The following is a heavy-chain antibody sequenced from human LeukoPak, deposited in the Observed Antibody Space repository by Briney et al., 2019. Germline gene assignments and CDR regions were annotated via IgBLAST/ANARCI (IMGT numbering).Heavy chain of an antibody. CDR3: SLLNSSGYYLHDAFDI. V-gene: IGHV1-69*01. Sequence: SVKVSCKASGGTFSSYAISWVRQAPGQGLEWMGGIIPIFGTANYAQKFQGRVTIIADESTSTAYMELSSLRSEDTAVYYCSLLNSSGYYLHDAFDIWGQGTMVTVSS. CDR2: IIPIFGTA. J-gene: IGHJ3*02. D-gene: IGHD3-22*01. CDR1: GGTFSSYA.